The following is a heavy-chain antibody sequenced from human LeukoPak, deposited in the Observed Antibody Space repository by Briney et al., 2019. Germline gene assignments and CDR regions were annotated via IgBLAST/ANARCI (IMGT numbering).Heavy chain of an antibody. CDR1: GGTFSSYA. CDR2: IIPIFGTA. V-gene: IGHV1-69*06. CDR3: ARAPPRSSGWYYFDY. Sequence: VASVEVSCKASGGTFSSYAISWVRQAPGQGLEWMGGIIPIFGTANYAQKFQGRVTITADKSTSTAYMELSSLRSEDTAVYYCARAPPRSSGWYYFDYWGQGTLVTVSS. D-gene: IGHD6-19*01. J-gene: IGHJ4*02.